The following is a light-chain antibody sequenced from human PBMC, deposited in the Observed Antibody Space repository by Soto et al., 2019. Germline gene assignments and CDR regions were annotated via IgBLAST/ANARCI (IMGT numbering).Light chain of an antibody. Sequence: EIVLTQSPGTLSLSPGERATLSCRASQSVSSSHLAWYQQKPGQAPRLLIYGASSRATGIPDRFSGSGSGTDFTLTISRLEPEDFAVYYCQQYGSPRITFGQGTRLEIK. J-gene: IGKJ5*01. CDR3: QQYGSPRIT. V-gene: IGKV3-20*01. CDR2: GAS. CDR1: QSVSSSH.